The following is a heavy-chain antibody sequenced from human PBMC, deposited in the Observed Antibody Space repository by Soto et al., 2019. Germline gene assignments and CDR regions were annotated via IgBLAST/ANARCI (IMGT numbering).Heavy chain of an antibody. V-gene: IGHV1-18*04. CDR1: GYTFTRYS. CDR2: ISNYNGDT. J-gene: IGHJ5*02. Sequence: ASVKVSCKASGYTFTRYSINWVRQAPGQGLEWVGWISNYNGDTKYAEKFQGRVTLTTDTSTTTTYMDLRSLTSDDTAVYFCARGDSTGSPTGWFDPWGQGTLVTVSS. D-gene: IGHD6-19*01. CDR3: ARGDSTGSPTGWFDP.